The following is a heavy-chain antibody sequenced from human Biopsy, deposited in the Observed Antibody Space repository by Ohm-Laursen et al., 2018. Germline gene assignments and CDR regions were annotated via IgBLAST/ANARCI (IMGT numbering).Heavy chain of an antibody. CDR1: GGSISGSS. D-gene: IGHD6-19*01. CDR3: AKHGSGWTGDDAFHI. CDR2: ISYSRDT. J-gene: IGHJ3*02. Sequence: GTLSLTCTVSGGSISGSSWSWIRQAPGKGLEWIGYISYSRDTDYNPSLKSRITISVDTSKNQFSLKLTSVTAADTAVYYCAKHGSGWTGDDAFHIWGQGTMVTVSS. V-gene: IGHV4-59*08.